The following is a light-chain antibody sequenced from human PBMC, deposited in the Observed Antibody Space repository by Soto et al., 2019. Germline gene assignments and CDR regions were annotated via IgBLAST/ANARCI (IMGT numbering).Light chain of an antibody. CDR1: QSVSSN. V-gene: IGKV3-15*01. CDR3: QQYNKWLT. J-gene: IGKJ4*01. Sequence: EIVMTQSPATLSVSPGERATLSCRASQSVSSNLAWYQQKPGQAPRLLIYAASTRATGIPARFSGSGSGTEFTLTISSLQSEDFAVYYCQQYNKWLTFGGGTKVEIK. CDR2: AAS.